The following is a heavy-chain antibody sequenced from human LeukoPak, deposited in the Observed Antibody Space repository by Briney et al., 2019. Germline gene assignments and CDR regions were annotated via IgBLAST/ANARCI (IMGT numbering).Heavy chain of an antibody. Sequence: GGSLRLSCAASGFTFSSYAMSWVRQAPGKGLEWVSAISGSGGSTYYADSVKGRFTISRDNSKNTLYLQMNSLRAEDTAVYYCAKDSVVVAATLYDFDYWGQGTLVTVSS. CDR2: ISGSGGST. V-gene: IGHV3-23*01. D-gene: IGHD2-15*01. CDR1: GFTFSSYA. J-gene: IGHJ4*02. CDR3: AKDSVVVAATLYDFDY.